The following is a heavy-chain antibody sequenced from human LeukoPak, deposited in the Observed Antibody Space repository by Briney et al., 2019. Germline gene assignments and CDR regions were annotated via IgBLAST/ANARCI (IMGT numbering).Heavy chain of an antibody. CDR3: VRRGTFGGVIAAYYFDY. CDR1: GFTFSSYW. CDR2: IKQDGSEK. V-gene: IGHV3-7*01. J-gene: IGHJ4*02. D-gene: IGHD3-16*02. Sequence: GGSLRLSCAASGFTFSSYWMSWVRQAPGKGLEWVANIKQDGSEKYYVDSVKGRFTISRDNAKNSLYLQMNSLRAEDTAVYYCVRRGTFGGVIAAYYFDYWGQGTLVTVSS.